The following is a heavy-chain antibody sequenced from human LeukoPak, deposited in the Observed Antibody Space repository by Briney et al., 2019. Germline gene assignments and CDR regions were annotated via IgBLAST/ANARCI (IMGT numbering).Heavy chain of an antibody. Sequence: PSQTLSLTCTVSGGSISSGDYYWSWTRQPPGKGLEWIGYIYYSGSTYYNPSLKSRVTISVDTSKNQFSLKLSSVTAADTAVYYCARDRYYYGYNAFDIWGQGTMVTVSS. CDR2: IYYSGST. J-gene: IGHJ3*02. CDR3: ARDRYYYGYNAFDI. V-gene: IGHV4-30-4*01. CDR1: GGSISSGDYY. D-gene: IGHD3-10*01.